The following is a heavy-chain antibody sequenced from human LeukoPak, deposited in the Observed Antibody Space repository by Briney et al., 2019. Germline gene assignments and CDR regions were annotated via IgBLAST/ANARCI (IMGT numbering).Heavy chain of an antibody. CDR3: ARDYASKVRFLEWPDPYGMDV. V-gene: IGHV3-33*08. Sequence: PGGSLRLSCAASGFTFDDYAMHWVRQAPGKGLEWVAVIWYDGSNKYYADSVKGRFTISRDNSKNTLYLQMNSLRAEDTAVYYCARDYASKVRFLEWPDPYGMDVWGQGTTVTVSS. D-gene: IGHD3-3*01. CDR2: IWYDGSNK. CDR1: GFTFDDYA. J-gene: IGHJ6*02.